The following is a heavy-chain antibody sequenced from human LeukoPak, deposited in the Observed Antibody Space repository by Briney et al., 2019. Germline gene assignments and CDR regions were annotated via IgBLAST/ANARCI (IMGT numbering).Heavy chain of an antibody. CDR1: GFTFSSYA. D-gene: IGHD3-22*01. J-gene: IGHJ4*02. CDR3: AKAPTYDSSGYYYSTGSYYFNY. CDR2: ISGSGGST. V-gene: IGHV3-23*01. Sequence: GGSLRLSCAASGFTFSSYATSWVRQAPGKGLEWVSAISGSGGSTYYADSVKGRFTISRDNSKNTLYLQMNSLRAEDTAVYYCAKAPTYDSSGYYYSTGSYYFNYWGPGTLVTVSS.